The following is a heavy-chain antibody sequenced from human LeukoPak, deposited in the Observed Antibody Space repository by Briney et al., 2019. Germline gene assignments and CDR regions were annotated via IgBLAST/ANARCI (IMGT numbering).Heavy chain of an antibody. CDR3: ASVWDSGYYYENY. V-gene: IGHV4-4*07. J-gene: IGHJ4*02. CDR1: GGSISSYY. CDR2: IYTSGST. D-gene: IGHD3-22*01. Sequence: PSETLSLTCTVSGGSISSYYWGWIRQPAGKGLEWIGRIYTSGSTNYNPSLKSRVTMSVDTSKNQFSLKLSSVTAADTAVYYCASVWDSGYYYENYWGQGTLVTVSS.